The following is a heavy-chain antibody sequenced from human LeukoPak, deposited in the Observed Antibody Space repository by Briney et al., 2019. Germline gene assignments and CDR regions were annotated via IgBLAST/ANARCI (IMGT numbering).Heavy chain of an antibody. V-gene: IGHV3-66*01. CDR2: IYSGGGT. D-gene: IGHD6-6*01. CDR3: ARYPYSTSSWSDP. Sequence: GGSLRLSCAASGLTVSSDYMSWVRQAPGKGLEWVPVIYSGGGTYYADSARGRFTISRDNSKNTLYLQLNSLRAEDTAVYYCARYPYSTSSWSDPWGQGTLVTVSS. J-gene: IGHJ5*02. CDR1: GLTVSSDY.